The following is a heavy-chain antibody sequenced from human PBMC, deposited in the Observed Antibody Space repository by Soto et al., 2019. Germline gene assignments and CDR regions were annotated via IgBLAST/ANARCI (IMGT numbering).Heavy chain of an antibody. V-gene: IGHV3-48*01. J-gene: IGHJ3*02. CDR1: GFTFSSYS. CDR3: AIDEVGTSPIHAFDI. CDR2: IMPESSHI. D-gene: IGHD1-26*01. Sequence: EVQLVESGGGLVQPGGSLRLSCAASGFTFSSYSMNWVRQAPGKGLEWVSYIMPESSHIFYADSVKGRFTISRDNARNSLYLQMNSLRPEDTAVYYCAIDEVGTSPIHAFDIRAQGAMVTVSS.